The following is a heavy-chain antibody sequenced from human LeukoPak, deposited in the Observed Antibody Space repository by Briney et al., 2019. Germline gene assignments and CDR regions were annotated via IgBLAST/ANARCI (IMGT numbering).Heavy chain of an antibody. Sequence: SSETLSLTCAVSGGSISSSNWWSWVRQPPGKGLEWIGEIYHSGSTNYNPSLKSRVTISVDKSKNQFSLKLSSVTAADTAVYYCASHNYDSSGYYYDYWGQGTLVTVSS. J-gene: IGHJ4*02. D-gene: IGHD3-22*01. CDR3: ASHNYDSSGYYYDY. CDR1: GGSISSSNW. V-gene: IGHV4-4*02. CDR2: IYHSGST.